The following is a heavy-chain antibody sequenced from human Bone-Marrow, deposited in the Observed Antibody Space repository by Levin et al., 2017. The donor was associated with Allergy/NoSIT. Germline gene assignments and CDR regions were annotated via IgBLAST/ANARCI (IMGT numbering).Heavy chain of an antibody. CDR1: GGSITGDY. Sequence: KTSETLSLTCTVSGGSITGDYWSWIRQPPGKGLEWIGSTHYSGSTNFHPYLKNGVTMSVDTSKNQFSLNLSSVTAADTAVYYCARHGPPLSGYGQSYHFDSWGQGTLVTVSS. D-gene: IGHD3-3*01. CDR2: THYSGST. J-gene: IGHJ4*02. V-gene: IGHV4-59*08. CDR3: ARHGPPLSGYGQSYHFDS.